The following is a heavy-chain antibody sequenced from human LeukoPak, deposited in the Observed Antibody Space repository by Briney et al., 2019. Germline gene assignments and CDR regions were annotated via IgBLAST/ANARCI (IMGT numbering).Heavy chain of an antibody. Sequence: PGRSLRLSCAASGFTFSSYGMHWVRQAPGKGLEWVAVISYDGSNKYYADSVKGRLTISRDNSKNTLYLQMNSLRAEDTAVYYCAKEGYPQRNAEYFQHWGQGTLVTVSS. D-gene: IGHD1-1*01. CDR2: ISYDGSNK. CDR1: GFTFSSYG. J-gene: IGHJ1*01. CDR3: AKEGYPQRNAEYFQH. V-gene: IGHV3-30*18.